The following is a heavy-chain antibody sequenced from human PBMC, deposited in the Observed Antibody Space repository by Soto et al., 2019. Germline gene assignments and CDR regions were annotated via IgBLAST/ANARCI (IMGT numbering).Heavy chain of an antibody. Sequence: PGGSLRLSCAASGFTFSSYGMHWVRQAPGKGLEWVAVIWYDGSNKYYADSVKGRFTISRDNSKNTLYLQMNSLRAEDTAVYYCAGDGGSGSYYNVGYYYYGMDVWGQGTTVTVSS. V-gene: IGHV3-33*01. CDR3: AGDGGSGSYYNVGYYYYGMDV. D-gene: IGHD3-10*01. CDR1: GFTFSSYG. CDR2: IWYDGSNK. J-gene: IGHJ6*02.